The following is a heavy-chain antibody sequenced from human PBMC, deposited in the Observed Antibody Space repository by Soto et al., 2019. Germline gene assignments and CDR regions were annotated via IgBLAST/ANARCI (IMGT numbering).Heavy chain of an antibody. J-gene: IGHJ5*02. D-gene: IGHD7-27*01. Sequence: EVQLVESGGGLVQPGGSLRLSCAASGFTFSSYWMSWVRQAPGKGLEWVANIKQDGSEKYYVDSVKGRFTISRDNAKNSLYLQMNSLRAEDTAVYYCARGLGSRGNWFDPWGQGTLVTVSS. CDR1: GFTFSSYW. V-gene: IGHV3-7*01. CDR3: ARGLGSRGNWFDP. CDR2: IKQDGSEK.